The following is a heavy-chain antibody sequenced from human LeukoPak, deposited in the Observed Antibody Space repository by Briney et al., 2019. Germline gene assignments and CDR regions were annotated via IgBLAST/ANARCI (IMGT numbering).Heavy chain of an antibody. CDR2: MSYDGSNK. V-gene: IGHV3-30*04. CDR1: GFTFSSYA. CDR3: ARDRDSSGWFDY. D-gene: IGHD6-19*01. Sequence: GGSLRLSCAASGFTFSSYAMHWVRQAPGKGLEWVAVMSYDGSNKYYADSVKGRFTISRDNSKYTLYLQMNSLRAEDRAVYYCARDRDSSGWFDYWGQGTLVTVSS. J-gene: IGHJ4*02.